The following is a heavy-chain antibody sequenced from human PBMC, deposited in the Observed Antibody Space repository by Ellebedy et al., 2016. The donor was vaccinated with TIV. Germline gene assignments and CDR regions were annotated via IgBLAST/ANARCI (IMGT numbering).Heavy chain of an antibody. J-gene: IGHJ6*02. V-gene: IGHV1-3*01. CDR3: ARRLPFYDILTGSKYGYYYGMDV. CDR2: INAGNGNT. CDR1: GYTFTSYA. D-gene: IGHD3-9*01. Sequence: AASVKVSCKASGYTFTSYAMHWVRQAPGQRLEWMGWINAGNGNTKYSQKFQGRVTITRDTSASTAYMELRSLRSDDTAVYYCARRLPFYDILTGSKYGYYYGMDVWGQGTTVTVSS.